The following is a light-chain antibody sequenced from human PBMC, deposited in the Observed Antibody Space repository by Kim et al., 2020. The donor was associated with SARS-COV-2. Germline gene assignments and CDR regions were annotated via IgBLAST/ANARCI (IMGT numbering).Light chain of an antibody. CDR3: QVWDSSSDHYV. J-gene: IGLJ1*01. CDR2: RDS. CDR1: NMGTRS. Sequence: APGTTAGITCGGNNMGTRSVRWYQQTPGQAPVVVIFRDSDRPSGIPERFSGSNSGNTATLTISRVEVGDEADYYCQVWDSSSDHYVFGTGTKVTVL. V-gene: IGLV3-21*04.